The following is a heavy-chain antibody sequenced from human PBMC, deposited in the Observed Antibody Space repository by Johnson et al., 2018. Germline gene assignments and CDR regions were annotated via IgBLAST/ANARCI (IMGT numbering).Heavy chain of an antibody. Sequence: VQLQESGGGLVKPGGSXRVSCAASGFTFSNAWMSWVRQAPGKGLEWVGRIKTKTDGGTPDYAAAVEGRFTISRDDSKNTVYVQMNSLKTEDTAVYYCTTDLAMIGGDIWGQGTMVTVSS. V-gene: IGHV3-15*05. CDR3: TTDLAMIGGDI. D-gene: IGHD3-22*01. CDR2: IKTKTDGGTP. J-gene: IGHJ3*02. CDR1: GFTFSNAW.